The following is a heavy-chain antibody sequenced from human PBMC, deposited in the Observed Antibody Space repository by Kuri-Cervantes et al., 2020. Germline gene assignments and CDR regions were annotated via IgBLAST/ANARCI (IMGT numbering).Heavy chain of an antibody. V-gene: IGHV4-59*12. CDR2: IYYSGST. Sequence: SETLSLTCTVSGGSINNYYWSWIRLPPGKGLEWIGYIYYSGSTNYNPSLKSRVTISVDTSKNQFSLKLSSVTAADTAVYYCARGPLTSVTNAYFDYWGQGTLVTVSS. CDR1: GGSINNYY. CDR3: ARGPLTSVTNAYFDY. D-gene: IGHD4-17*01. J-gene: IGHJ4*02.